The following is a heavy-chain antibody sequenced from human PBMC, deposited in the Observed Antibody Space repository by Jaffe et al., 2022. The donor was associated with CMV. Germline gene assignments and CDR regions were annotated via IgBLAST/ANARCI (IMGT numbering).Heavy chain of an antibody. J-gene: IGHJ6*02. Sequence: EVQLVESGGGLIQPGGSLRLSCAASGFTVSSNYMTWVRQAPGKGLEWVSVLYTSGTTYYADSVKGRFTISRDNSKNTLYLQMNSLRAEDTAVFYCARAGHYYYAMDVWGQGTTVTVS. V-gene: IGHV3-53*01. CDR3: ARAGHYYYAMDV. CDR2: LYTSGTT. CDR1: GFTVSSNY.